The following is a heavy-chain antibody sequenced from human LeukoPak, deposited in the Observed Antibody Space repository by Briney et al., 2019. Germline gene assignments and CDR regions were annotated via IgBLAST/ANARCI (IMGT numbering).Heavy chain of an antibody. CDR3: ARGPSGYHNP. J-gene: IGHJ4*02. V-gene: IGHV4-59*01. CDR2: IYYSGST. D-gene: IGHD5-12*01. CDR1: GGPISSYY. Sequence: SETLCLTCTVSGGPISSYYWSWIRQPPGKGLEWIGYIYYSGSTNYNPSLKSRVTISVDTSKNQFSLKLSSVTAADTAVYYCARGPSGYHNPGGQGTLVTVSS.